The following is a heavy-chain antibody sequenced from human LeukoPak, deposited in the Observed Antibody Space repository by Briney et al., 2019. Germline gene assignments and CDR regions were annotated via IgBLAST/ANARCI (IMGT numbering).Heavy chain of an antibody. D-gene: IGHD3-10*01. V-gene: IGHV3-7*01. CDR1: GFTFSSYW. CDR3: ARGVSTMVRGVIITSSYYMDV. CDR2: IKQDGSEK. Sequence: GGSLRLSCAASGFTFSSYWMSWVRQAPGKGLEWVANIKQDGSEKYYVDSVKGRFTISRDNAKNSLYLQMNSLRAEDTAVYYCARGVSTMVRGVIITSSYYMDVWGKGTTVTVSS. J-gene: IGHJ6*03.